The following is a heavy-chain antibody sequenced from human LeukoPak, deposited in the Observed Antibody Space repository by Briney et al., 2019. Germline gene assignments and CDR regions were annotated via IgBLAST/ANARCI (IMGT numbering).Heavy chain of an antibody. CDR1: GYTFTSYG. D-gene: IGHD3-3*01. CDR2: ISAYNGNT. J-gene: IGHJ4*02. Sequence: ASVKVSCKASGYTFTSYGISWVRQAPGQGLEWMGWISAYNGNTNYAQKLQGRVTMTTDTSTSTAYMELRSLRSDDTAVYYCARDTYYDFWSGYHFYFDYWGRGTLVTVSS. V-gene: IGHV1-18*01. CDR3: ARDTYYDFWSGYHFYFDY.